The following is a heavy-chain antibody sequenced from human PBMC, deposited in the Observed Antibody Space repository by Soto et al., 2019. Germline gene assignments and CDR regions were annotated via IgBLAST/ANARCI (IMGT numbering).Heavy chain of an antibody. CDR3: ARGRGAAADDFDF. CDR1: GFTFSDYY. CDR2: ISSSTSHT. Sequence: QVQLVESGGGLVKPGGSLRLSCAVSGFTFSDYYMTWIRQAPGKGLEWVSYISSSTSHTNYADSVKGRFTISRDNAKNSLFLQMNSLRAEDTAVYYCARGRGAAADDFDFWGQGTLVTVSS. J-gene: IGHJ4*02. D-gene: IGHD6-13*01. V-gene: IGHV3-11*05.